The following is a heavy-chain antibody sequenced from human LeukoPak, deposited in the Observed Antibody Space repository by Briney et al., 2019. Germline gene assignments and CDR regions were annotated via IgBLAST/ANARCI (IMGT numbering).Heavy chain of an antibody. CDR1: GYTFTSYG. V-gene: IGHV1-18*01. CDR3: TREATGYSWFDP. Sequence: GASVKVSCKASGYTFTSYGINWVRQAPGQGLEWMGWISGYNGNTNYAQKFQGRVTTTTDTSTNTAYMELRSLRSDDTAVYYCTREATGYSWFDPWGQGTLVTVSS. D-gene: IGHD3-9*01. J-gene: IGHJ5*02. CDR2: ISGYNGNT.